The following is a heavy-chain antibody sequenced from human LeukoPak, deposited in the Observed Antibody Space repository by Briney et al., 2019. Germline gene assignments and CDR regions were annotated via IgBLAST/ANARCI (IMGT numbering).Heavy chain of an antibody. J-gene: IGHJ6*03. D-gene: IGHD2-2*01. CDR1: GGTFSSYA. CDR2: IIPIFGTV. CDR3: ARGRLQPRLVVPAATVTYYYYYMDV. V-gene: IGHV1-69*05. Sequence: GSSVKVSCTASGGTFSSYAISWVRQAPGQGLEWMGGIIPIFGTVNYAQKFQGRVTITTDESTSTAYMELSSLRSQDTAVYYCARGRLQPRLVVPAATVTYYYYYMDVWGKETTVTVSS.